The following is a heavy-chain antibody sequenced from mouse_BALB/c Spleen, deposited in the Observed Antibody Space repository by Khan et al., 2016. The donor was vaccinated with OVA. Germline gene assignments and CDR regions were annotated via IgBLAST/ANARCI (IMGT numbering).Heavy chain of an antibody. V-gene: IGHV1S56*01. Sequence: QVQLKQSGPELVKPGASVKMSCKASGHTVRTYYIHWVMQRPRQGLEWIGWIYPGDGRTKYNENFKGKTTLTADKSPSPAYMLLSSLTSEDSAIYFCAISYYGSFWYFDVWGAGTTVTVSS. CDR2: IYPGDGRT. CDR3: AISYYGSFWYFDV. D-gene: IGHD1-1*01. J-gene: IGHJ1*01. CDR1: GHTVRTYY.